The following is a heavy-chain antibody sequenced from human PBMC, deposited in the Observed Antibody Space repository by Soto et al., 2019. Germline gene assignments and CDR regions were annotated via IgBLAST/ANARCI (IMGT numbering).Heavy chain of an antibody. CDR1: GYTFTSYG. CDR3: ARESPLGITGTTQGYYYYGMDV. Sequence: GASVKVSCKASGYTFTSYGISWVRQAPGQGLEWMGWISAYNGNTNYAQKLQGRVTMTTDTSTSTAYMELRSLRSDDTAVYYCARESPLGITGTTQGYYYYGMDVWG. V-gene: IGHV1-18*01. J-gene: IGHJ6*02. D-gene: IGHD1-7*01. CDR2: ISAYNGNT.